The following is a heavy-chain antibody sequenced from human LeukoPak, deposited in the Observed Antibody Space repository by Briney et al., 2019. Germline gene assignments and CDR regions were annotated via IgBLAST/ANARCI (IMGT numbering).Heavy chain of an antibody. CDR1: GYTFNSYG. D-gene: IGHD3-22*01. CDR2: IHTYNGHT. V-gene: IGHV1-18*01. J-gene: IGHJ4*02. Sequence: GASVKVSCKSSGYTFNSYGITWVRQAPGQGLEWMGWIHTYNGHTNYAQKLQGRVTMTTDTSTSTAYMELRSLRSDDTAVYYCARDPAYYYDSSGYPGAYWGQGTLVTVSS. CDR3: ARDPAYYYDSSGYPGAY.